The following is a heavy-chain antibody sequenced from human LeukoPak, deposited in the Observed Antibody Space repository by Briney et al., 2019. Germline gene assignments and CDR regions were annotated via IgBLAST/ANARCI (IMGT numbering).Heavy chain of an antibody. D-gene: IGHD5-18*01. CDR2: IKQDGSEK. J-gene: IGHJ4*02. Sequence: GGSLRLSCAASGFTFSSYWMSWVRQAPGKGLEWVANIKQDGSEKYYVDSVKGRFTISRDNAKNSLYLQMNSLGAEDTAVYYCAKGPTALPFDCWGQGTLVTVSS. CDR1: GFTFSSYW. CDR3: AKGPTALPFDC. V-gene: IGHV3-7*03.